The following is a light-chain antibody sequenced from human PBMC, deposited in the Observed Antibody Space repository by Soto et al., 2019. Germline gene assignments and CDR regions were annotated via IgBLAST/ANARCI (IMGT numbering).Light chain of an antibody. CDR1: SSDVGSYNL. CDR2: EGS. Sequence: QAVVTQPASVSGSPGQSITISCTGTSSDVGSYNLVSWYQQHLGKAPKLMIYEGSKRPSGVSNRFSGSKSGNTASLTISGLQAEDEADYYCCSYAGSSTSYVFGTGTKLTVL. J-gene: IGLJ1*01. V-gene: IGLV2-23*01. CDR3: CSYAGSSTSYV.